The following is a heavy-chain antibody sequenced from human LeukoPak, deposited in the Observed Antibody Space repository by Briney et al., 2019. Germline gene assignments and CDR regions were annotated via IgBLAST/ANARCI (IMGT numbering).Heavy chain of an antibody. CDR1: GGSMSGYF. Sequence: GSLRLSCTVSGGSMSGYFWSWIRQPPGTGLEWIGYIYYSGSTNYNPSLKSRVTISVDTSKNQLSLKLSSVTAADTAVYYCARSITSSWYGDFQHWGQGTLVTVSS. V-gene: IGHV4-59*01. D-gene: IGHD6-13*01. J-gene: IGHJ1*01. CDR2: IYYSGST. CDR3: ARSITSSWYGDFQH.